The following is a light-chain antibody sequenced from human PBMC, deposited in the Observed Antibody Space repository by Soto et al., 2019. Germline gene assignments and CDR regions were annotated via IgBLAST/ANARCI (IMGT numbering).Light chain of an antibody. Sequence: DIQMTQSPSSLSASVGDRVTITFRASQSISSWLGWYHQKPGKAPNLLIYAASSLESGLPSRFSGSGSATDFPLTIRRLQPDDFATYYCQQYNTYWTFGQGTKVDIK. CDR3: QQYNTYWT. J-gene: IGKJ1*01. CDR1: QSISSW. V-gene: IGKV1-5*01. CDR2: AAS.